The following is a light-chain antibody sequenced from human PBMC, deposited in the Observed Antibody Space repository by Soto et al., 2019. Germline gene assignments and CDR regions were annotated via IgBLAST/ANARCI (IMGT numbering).Light chain of an antibody. CDR3: QQYNDGPLT. CDR1: QSVSDN. J-gene: IGKJ1*01. CDR2: GAF. V-gene: IGKV3-15*01. Sequence: EILMTQSPVTLSLSPGERVTLSFRASQSVSDNLAWYQQKPGQAPSLLIYGAFTRATCVPAMFSGAGSGTEFTLTISSLQSEDFALYYCQQYNDGPLTFGQGTKVDIK.